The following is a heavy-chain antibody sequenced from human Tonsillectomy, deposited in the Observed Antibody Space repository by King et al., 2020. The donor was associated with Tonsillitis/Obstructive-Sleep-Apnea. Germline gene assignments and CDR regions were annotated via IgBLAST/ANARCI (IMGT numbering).Heavy chain of an antibody. V-gene: IGHV1-18*01. J-gene: IGHJ5*02. CDR1: GYTFISYG. D-gene: IGHD1-26*01. CDR3: ARVSAFAWELLPVDP. Sequence: QLVQSGDEVKKPGASVKVSCKASGYTFISYGIIWGRQAPGEGREGVGWISAYVRNTKYAQKHQGRVTITTDTSTSTAYMGFGSQTSDDTAMYYCARVSAFAWELLPVDPWGQGTRVTVSS. CDR2: ISAYVRNT.